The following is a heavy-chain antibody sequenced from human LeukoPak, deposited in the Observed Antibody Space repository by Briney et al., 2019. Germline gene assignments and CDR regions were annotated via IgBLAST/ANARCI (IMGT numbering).Heavy chain of an antibody. D-gene: IGHD2-15*01. CDR2: IYYSGST. CDR3: ARDSRGCSGGSCRYNWFDP. V-gene: IGHV4-59*01. CDR1: GGSISSYY. J-gene: IGHJ5*02. Sequence: SETLSLTCTVSGGSISSYYWSWIRQPPGKGLEWIGYIYYSGSTNYNPSLKSRVTISVDTSKNQFSLKLSSVTAADTAVYYCARDSRGCSGGSCRYNWFDPWGQGTLVTVSS.